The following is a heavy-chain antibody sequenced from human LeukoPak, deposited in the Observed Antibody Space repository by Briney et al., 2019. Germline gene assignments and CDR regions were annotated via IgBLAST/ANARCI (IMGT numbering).Heavy chain of an antibody. D-gene: IGHD6-13*01. CDR3: ARSGYSSSNFDY. CDR2: IYYSGST. CDR1: CGSISSCGYY. Sequence: SQTLSLTCTVSCGSISSCGYYWSWIRQHPGKGLEWIGYIYYSGSTYYNPSLKSRVTISVDTSKNQFSLKLSSVTAADTAVYYCARSGYSSSNFDYWGQGTLVTVSS. J-gene: IGHJ4*02. V-gene: IGHV4-31*03.